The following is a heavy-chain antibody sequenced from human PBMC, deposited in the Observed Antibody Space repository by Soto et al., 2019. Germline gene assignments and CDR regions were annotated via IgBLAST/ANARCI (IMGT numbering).Heavy chain of an antibody. J-gene: IGHJ6*02. Sequence: HPGGSLRLSCAASGFTFSSYAMSWVRQAPGKGLEWVSAISGSGGSTYYADSVKGRFTISRDNSKNTLYLQMNSLRAEDTAVYYCAKDMTNSFKIDITMVRGPNTEDYYYYGMDVWGQGTTVTVSS. CDR3: AKDMTNSFKIDITMVRGPNTEDYYYYGMDV. D-gene: IGHD3-10*01. CDR1: GFTFSSYA. CDR2: ISGSGGST. V-gene: IGHV3-23*01.